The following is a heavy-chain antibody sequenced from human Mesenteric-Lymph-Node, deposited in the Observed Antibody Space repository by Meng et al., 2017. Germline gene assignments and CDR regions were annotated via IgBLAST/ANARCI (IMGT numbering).Heavy chain of an antibody. V-gene: IGHV4-4*02. CDR3: ARVIVTVTGTFDI. J-gene: IGHJ3*02. CDR2: IFHSGST. CDR1: GDSISSSNW. Sequence: QGQLQDSAPGLGKPSGTLSLTCAVSGDSISSSNWWNWVRQPPGKGLEWIGEIFHSGSTHYNPSLKSRVTISVDKSNNQFSLKLTSVTAADTAVYYCARVIVTVTGTFDIWGQGTMVTVSS. D-gene: IGHD3-22*01.